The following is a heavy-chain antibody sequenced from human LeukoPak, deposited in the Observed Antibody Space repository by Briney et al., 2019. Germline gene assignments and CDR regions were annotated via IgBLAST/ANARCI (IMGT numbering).Heavy chain of an antibody. V-gene: IGHV3-23*01. CDR2: ISGSGGST. D-gene: IGHD2-2*01. CDR1: GFTFSSYA. CDR3: AKYPPSHVVPAATNWFDP. Sequence: GGSLRLSCAASGFTFSSYAMSWVRQAPGKGLEWVSAISGSGGSTYYADSVKGRFTISRDNSKNTLYLQMNSLRAEDTAVYYCAKYPPSHVVPAATNWFDPWGQGTLVTVSS. J-gene: IGHJ5*02.